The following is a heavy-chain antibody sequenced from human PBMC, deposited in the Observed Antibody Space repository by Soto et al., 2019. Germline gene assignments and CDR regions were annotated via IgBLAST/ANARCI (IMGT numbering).Heavy chain of an antibody. V-gene: IGHV1-8*02. CDR1: GYTFTVDY. CDR2: MNPNSGNT. J-gene: IGHJ6*03. Sequence: ASVKGACKTSGYTFTVDYMHWVRQAKGQGLEWMGWMNPNSGNTGYAQKFQGRVTMTRNTSISTAYMELSSLRSEDTAVYYCARADTIFGVVGRYYYYMDVWGKGTTVTVSS. D-gene: IGHD3-3*01. CDR3: ARADTIFGVVGRYYYYMDV.